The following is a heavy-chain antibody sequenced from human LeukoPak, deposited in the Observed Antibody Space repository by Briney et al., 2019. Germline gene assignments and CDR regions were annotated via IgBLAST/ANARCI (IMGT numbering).Heavy chain of an antibody. Sequence: GGSLRLSCAASGFTFSSYWMSWVRQAPGKGLEWVANIKHDGSEKYYVDSVKGRFTISRDNAKNSLYLQMNSLRAEDTAVYYCARDKVTDLGYGMTSGAKGPRSPSPQ. D-gene: IGHD5-18*01. CDR3: ARDKVTDLGYGMTS. J-gene: IGHJ6*04. V-gene: IGHV3-7*03. CDR1: GFTFSSYW. CDR2: IKHDGSEK.